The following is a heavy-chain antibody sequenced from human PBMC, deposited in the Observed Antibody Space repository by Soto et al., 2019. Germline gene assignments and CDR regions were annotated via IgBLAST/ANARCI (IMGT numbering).Heavy chain of an antibody. J-gene: IGHJ5*02. CDR3: ARQTYYDFWSGPNWFDP. D-gene: IGHD3-3*01. CDR2: ISSSSSTI. CDR1: GFTFSSYS. V-gene: IGHV3-48*01. Sequence: EVQLVESGGGLVQPGGSLRLSCAASGFTFSSYSMNWVRQAPGKGLEWVSYISSSSSTIYYADSVKGRFTISRDNAKNSLYLRMNSLRAEDTAVYYCARQTYYDFWSGPNWFDPWGQGTLVTVSS.